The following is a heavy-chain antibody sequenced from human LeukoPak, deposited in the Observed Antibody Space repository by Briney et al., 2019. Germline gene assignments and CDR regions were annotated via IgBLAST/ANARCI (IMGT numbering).Heavy chain of an antibody. V-gene: IGHV3-74*01. D-gene: IGHD4-17*01. Sequence: PGGSLRLSCAASGFTFSSYWMHWVRQAPGKGLVWVSRINSDGSSTSYADSVKGRFTISRDNAKNTLYLQMNSLRAEDTAVYYCARVAGYGDYDYWGQGTLVTVSS. CDR3: ARVAGYGDYDY. J-gene: IGHJ4*02. CDR2: INSDGSST. CDR1: GFTFSSYW.